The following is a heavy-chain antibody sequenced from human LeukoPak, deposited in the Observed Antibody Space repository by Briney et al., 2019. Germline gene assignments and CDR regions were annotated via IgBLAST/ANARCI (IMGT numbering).Heavy chain of an antibody. V-gene: IGHV3-74*01. CDR1: GFVFSNYW. Sequence: GGSLRLSCAASGFVFSNYWMYWVRQAPGRGLVWVSRINPDGSSIGYADFVRGRFTTSRDNAKNTLFLQMNSLTVEDTAMYYCGRDLSWGSTDYWGQGTLVTVSS. J-gene: IGHJ4*02. D-gene: IGHD3-16*01. CDR2: INPDGSSI. CDR3: GRDLSWGSTDY.